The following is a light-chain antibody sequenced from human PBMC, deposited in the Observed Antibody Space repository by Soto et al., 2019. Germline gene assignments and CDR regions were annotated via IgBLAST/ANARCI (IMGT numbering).Light chain of an antibody. CDR3: QQYDNLPLT. CDR1: QDISNY. J-gene: IGKJ4*01. CDR2: DAS. V-gene: IGKV1-33*01. Sequence: DIQMTQSPSSLSASVGDRVTITCQASQDISNYLNWYQQKPGKAPKLLIYDASNWETGVPSRFSGSGSGTDFTFTISSLQTEDIATYYWQQYDNLPLTFGGGTKVESK.